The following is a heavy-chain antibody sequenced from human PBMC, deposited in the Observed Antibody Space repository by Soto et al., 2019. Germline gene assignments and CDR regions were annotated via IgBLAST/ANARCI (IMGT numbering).Heavy chain of an antibody. D-gene: IGHD3-22*01. Sequence: SETLSLTCTVSGGSISSYYWSWIRQPPGKGLEWIGYIYYSGSTNYNPSLKSRVTISVDTSKNQFSLKLSSVTAADTAVYYCARSLVDSSGYYYPYYFDYWGQGTLVTVSS. V-gene: IGHV4-59*01. CDR1: GGSISSYY. J-gene: IGHJ4*02. CDR2: IYYSGST. CDR3: ARSLVDSSGYYYPYYFDY.